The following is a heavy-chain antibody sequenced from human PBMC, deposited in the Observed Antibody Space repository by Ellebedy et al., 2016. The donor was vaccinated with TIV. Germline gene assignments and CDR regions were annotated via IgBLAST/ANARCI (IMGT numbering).Heavy chain of an antibody. V-gene: IGHV5-10-1*01. CDR3: ARLGVIVATSQYYFDY. CDR1: GYSFTSYW. J-gene: IGHJ4*02. CDR2: IDPSDSYT. Sequence: KVSCKGSGYSFTSYWISWVRQMPGKGLEWMGRIDPSDSYTNYSPSFHGHVTISADKSISTAYLQWSSLKASDTAMYYCARLGVIVATSQYYFDYWGQGTLVTVSS. D-gene: IGHD5-12*01.